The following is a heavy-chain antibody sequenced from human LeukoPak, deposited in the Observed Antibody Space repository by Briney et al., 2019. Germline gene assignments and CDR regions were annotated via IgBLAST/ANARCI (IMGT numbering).Heavy chain of an antibody. CDR3: ARNRRSGYYGIYYYYYYYTDV. D-gene: IGHD3-3*01. J-gene: IGHJ6*03. Sequence: SETLSLTCAVYGGSFSVYYWSWIRQPPGKGLEWIGEINHSGSTNYNPSLKSRVTISVDTSKNQFSLKLSSVTAADTAVYYCARNRRSGYYGIYYYYYYYTDVWGKGTTVTVSS. CDR1: GGSFSVYY. CDR2: INHSGST. V-gene: IGHV4-34*01.